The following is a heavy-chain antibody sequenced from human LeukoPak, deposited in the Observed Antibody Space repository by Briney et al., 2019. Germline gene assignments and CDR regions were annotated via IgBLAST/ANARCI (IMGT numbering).Heavy chain of an antibody. J-gene: IGHJ4*02. CDR2: ISYDGSNK. CDR3: ARDRDIVVVVAATFDY. D-gene: IGHD2-15*01. Sequence: GGSLRLSCAASGFTFSSYAMHWVRQAPGKGLEWVAVISYDGSNKYYADSVKGRFTISRDNSKDTLYLQMNSLRAEDTAVYYCARDRDIVVVVAATFDYWGQGTLVTVSS. V-gene: IGHV3-30-3*01. CDR1: GFTFSSYA.